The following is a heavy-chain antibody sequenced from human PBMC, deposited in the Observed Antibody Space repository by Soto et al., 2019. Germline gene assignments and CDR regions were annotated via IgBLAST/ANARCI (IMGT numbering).Heavy chain of an antibody. Sequence: QVQLQESGPGLVKPSQTLSLPCTVSGGSISSGGYYWSWIRQHPGKGLEWIGDIYYSGSTYYNPSRKSRVTISVDTSKNQFSLKLSSVTAADTAVYYCARWGDTPNEGVGHWFDPWGQGTLVTVSS. CDR2: IYYSGST. CDR3: ARWGDTPNEGVGHWFDP. V-gene: IGHV4-31*03. D-gene: IGHD3-10*01. CDR1: GGSISSGGYY. J-gene: IGHJ5*02.